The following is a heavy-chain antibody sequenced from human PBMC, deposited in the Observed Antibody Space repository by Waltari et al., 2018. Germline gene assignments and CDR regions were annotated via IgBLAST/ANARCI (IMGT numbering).Heavy chain of an antibody. J-gene: IGHJ3*02. CDR3: ATDLDDYALNQRAFDI. D-gene: IGHD4-17*01. CDR2: FDPEDGET. Sequence: QVQLVQSGAEVKKPGASVKVSCKVSGYTLTELSMHWVRQAPGKGLEWMGGFDPEDGETIYAQKFQGRVTMTEDTSTDTAYMELSSLRSEDTAVYYCATDLDDYALNQRAFDIWGQGTMVTVSS. V-gene: IGHV1-24*01. CDR1: GYTLTELS.